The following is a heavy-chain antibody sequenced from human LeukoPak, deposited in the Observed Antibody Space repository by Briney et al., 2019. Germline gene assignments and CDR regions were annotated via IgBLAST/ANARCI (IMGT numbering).Heavy chain of an antibody. V-gene: IGHV4-59*01. Sequence: SETLSLTCTVSGGSISSYYWSWIRHPPGKGLEWIGYIYYSGSTNYNPSLKSRVTISVDTSKNQFSLKLSSVTAADTAVYYCARVRYGDKGKVFDYWGQGTLVTVSS. J-gene: IGHJ4*02. CDR2: IYYSGST. CDR3: ARVRYGDKGKVFDY. D-gene: IGHD4-17*01. CDR1: GGSISSYY.